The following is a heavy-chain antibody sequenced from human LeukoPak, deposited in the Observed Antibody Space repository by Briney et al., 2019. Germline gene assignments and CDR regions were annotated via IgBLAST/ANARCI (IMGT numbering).Heavy chain of an antibody. J-gene: IGHJ3*02. V-gene: IGHV3-33*08. CDR3: ARDHPVAGTYMDDAFDI. Sequence: GGSLRLSCAASGFTFSSYGMHWVRQAPGKGLEWVAVIWYDGSNKYYADSVKGRFTISRDNSKNTLYLQMNSLRAEDTAVYYCARDHPVAGTYMDDAFDIWGQGTMVTVSS. CDR1: GFTFSSYG. CDR2: IWYDGSNK. D-gene: IGHD6-19*01.